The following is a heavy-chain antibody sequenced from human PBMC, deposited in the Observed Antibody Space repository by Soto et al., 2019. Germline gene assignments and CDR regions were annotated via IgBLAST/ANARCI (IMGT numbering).Heavy chain of an antibody. D-gene: IGHD6-13*01. Sequence: SETLSLTCTVSGGSISSGGYYWSWIRQHPGKGLEWIGYIYYSGSTYYNPSLKSRVTISVDTSKNQFSLKLSSVTAADTAVYYCARDHRGSRSWYLDYWGQGTLLTVSS. CDR1: GGSISSGGYY. J-gene: IGHJ4*02. CDR3: ARDHRGSRSWYLDY. V-gene: IGHV4-31*03. CDR2: IYYSGST.